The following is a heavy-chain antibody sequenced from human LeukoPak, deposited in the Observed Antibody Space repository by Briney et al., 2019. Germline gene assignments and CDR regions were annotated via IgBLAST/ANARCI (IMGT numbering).Heavy chain of an antibody. CDR1: GGSISSSSYY. CDR2: IYYSGST. D-gene: IGHD3-22*01. J-gene: IGHJ3*02. Sequence: SETLSLTCTVSGGSISSSSYYWGWTRQPPGKGLEWIGSIYYSGSTYYNPSLKSRVTISVDTSKNQFSLKLSSVTAADTAVYYCARHRGSLDYYDSSGYTPNAFDIWGQGTMVTVSS. CDR3: ARHRGSLDYYDSSGYTPNAFDI. V-gene: IGHV4-39*01.